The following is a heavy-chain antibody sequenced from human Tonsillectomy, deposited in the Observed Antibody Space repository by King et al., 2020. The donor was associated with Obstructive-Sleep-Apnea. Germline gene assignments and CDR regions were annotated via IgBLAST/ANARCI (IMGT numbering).Heavy chain of an antibody. CDR1: GGSISSYY. V-gene: IGHV4-59*01. Sequence: QLQESGPGLVKPSETLSLTCTVSGGSISSYYWSWIRQPPGKGLDWIGYIYYSGSTNYNPSLKSRVTISVDTSKNKFSLRLNSVTAADTAGYYCASDHGAGDWFDPWGQGTLVTVSS. D-gene: IGHD3-10*01. CDR2: IYYSGST. CDR3: ASDHGAGDWFDP. J-gene: IGHJ5*02.